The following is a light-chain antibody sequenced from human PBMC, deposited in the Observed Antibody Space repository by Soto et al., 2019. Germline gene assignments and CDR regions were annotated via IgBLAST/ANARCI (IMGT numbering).Light chain of an antibody. CDR1: QRLLHSDGQTY. Sequence: DMVMTETPLSLSVTPGQPASISCTSSQRLLHSDGQTYLFWYLQKPGQPPQLLIYEVSNRFSGGPDRFSGSGSGTDFTLKISRVEAEDVGIHYCMHSIQTPYTFGQGTKLEIK. V-gene: IGKV2D-29*01. CDR3: MHSIQTPYT. CDR2: EVS. J-gene: IGKJ2*01.